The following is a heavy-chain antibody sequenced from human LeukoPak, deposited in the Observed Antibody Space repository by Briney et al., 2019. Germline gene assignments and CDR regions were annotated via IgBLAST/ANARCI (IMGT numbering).Heavy chain of an antibody. CDR2: IYSGGST. CDR3: ATNRYSSSWYKDYGMDV. J-gene: IGHJ6*02. V-gene: IGHV3-53*04. D-gene: IGHD6-13*01. CDR1: GFTVSSNY. Sequence: GGSLRLSCAASGFTVSSNYMSWVRQAPGKGLEWVSVIYSGGSTYYADSVKGRFTISRHNSKNTLYLQMNSLRAEDTAVYYCATNRYSSSWYKDYGMDVWGQGTTVTVSS.